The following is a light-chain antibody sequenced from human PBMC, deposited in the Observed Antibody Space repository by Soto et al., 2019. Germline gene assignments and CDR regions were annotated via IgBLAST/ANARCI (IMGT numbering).Light chain of an antibody. CDR1: SGHSSYI. J-gene: IGLJ3*02. Sequence: QPVLTQSSSASASLGSSVKLTCTLSSGHSSYIIAWHQQQPGKAPRYLMKLEGSGSYHKGSGVPDRFSGSSSGADRYLTISNLQFEYESDYYCETWDSNTRVFVGGTKLTVL. CDR3: ETWDSNTRV. V-gene: IGLV4-60*02. CDR2: LEGSGSY.